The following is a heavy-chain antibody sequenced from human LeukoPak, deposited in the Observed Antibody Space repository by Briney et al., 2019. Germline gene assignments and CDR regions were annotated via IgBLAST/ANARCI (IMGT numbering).Heavy chain of an antibody. D-gene: IGHD1-26*01. CDR2: INPSGDNT. J-gene: IGHJ5*02. Sequence: ASVKVSCKASVYTFTNNYMHWVRQAPGQGLEWMGIINPSGDNTWYAQKFQGRVTMTRDMATSTDYMEVSSLKSEDTAAYYCARDNSLGDSAWWFDPWGQGTLVTVSS. CDR1: VYTFTNNY. CDR3: ARDNSLGDSAWWFDP. V-gene: IGHV1-46*01.